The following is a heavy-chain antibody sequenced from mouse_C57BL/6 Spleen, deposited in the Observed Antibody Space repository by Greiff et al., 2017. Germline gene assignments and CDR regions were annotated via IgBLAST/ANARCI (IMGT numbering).Heavy chain of an antibody. CDR2: INYDGSST. Sequence: EVQVVESEGGLVQPGSSMKLSCTASGFTFSDYYMAWVRQVPEKGLEWVANINYDGSSTYYLDSLKSRFIISRDNAKNILYLQMSSLKSEDTATYYCAREGGSHYYFDYWGQGTTLTVSS. D-gene: IGHD1-1*01. V-gene: IGHV5-16*01. J-gene: IGHJ2*01. CDR1: GFTFSDYY. CDR3: AREGGSHYYFDY.